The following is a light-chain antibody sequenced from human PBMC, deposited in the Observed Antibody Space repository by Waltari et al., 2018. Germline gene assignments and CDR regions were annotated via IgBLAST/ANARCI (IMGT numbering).Light chain of an antibody. J-gene: IGLJ1*01. CDR3: ASWDDSHYV. Sequence: QSVLTQPPSASGTPGPRVSISWSGSHANRGRPYLYWYQQFPGMAPQLLIYRNNQRPSGVPDRFSGSKFGTSASLAISGLRSEDEAVYYCASWDDSHYVFGTGTKVTVL. CDR1: HANRGRPY. CDR2: RNN. V-gene: IGLV1-47*01.